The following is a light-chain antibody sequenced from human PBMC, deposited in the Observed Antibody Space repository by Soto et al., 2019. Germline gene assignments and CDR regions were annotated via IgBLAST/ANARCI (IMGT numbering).Light chain of an antibody. J-gene: IGKJ4*01. Sequence: EIVLTQSPGTLPLSQGERATLSSRASQSVSSSYLAWYQQKPGQAPRLLIYGASSRATVIPDRFSGSWSGTESTLTICRMEPEEFAVDYCQQYGSSHTFGGGTKVEIK. V-gene: IGKV3-20*01. CDR2: GAS. CDR3: QQYGSSHT. CDR1: QSVSSSY.